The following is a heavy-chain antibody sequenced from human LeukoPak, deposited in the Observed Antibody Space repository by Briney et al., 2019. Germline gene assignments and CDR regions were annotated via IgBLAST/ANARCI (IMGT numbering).Heavy chain of an antibody. CDR1: GFTFGDYA. Sequence: GGSLRLSCTASGFTFGDYAMSWVRQAPGKGLEWVSFIRSKGHGGTTEYAASVKGRFTISRDDSKSIAYLQMTSLTSEDTAIFYCATRDADYEYYFDYWGQGTLVTVSS. V-gene: IGHV3-49*04. D-gene: IGHD4-17*01. CDR2: IRSKGHGGTT. J-gene: IGHJ4*02. CDR3: ATRDADYEYYFDY.